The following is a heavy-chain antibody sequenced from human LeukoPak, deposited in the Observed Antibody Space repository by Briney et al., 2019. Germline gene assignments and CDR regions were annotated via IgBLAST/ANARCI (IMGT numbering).Heavy chain of an antibody. CDR1: GGSISSGGYY. J-gene: IGHJ4*02. V-gene: IGHV4-31*03. Sequence: SETLSLTCTVSGGSISSGGYYWSWIRQHPGKGREWIGYIYYSGSTYYNPSLKSRVTISVDTSKNQFSLKLSSVTAADTAVYYCARSSGYYDSSGYPCLFDYWGQGTLVTVSS. CDR3: ARSSGYYDSSGYPCLFDY. CDR2: IYYSGST. D-gene: IGHD3-22*01.